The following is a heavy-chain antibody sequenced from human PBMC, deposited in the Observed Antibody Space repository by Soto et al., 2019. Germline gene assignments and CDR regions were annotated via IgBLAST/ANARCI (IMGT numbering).Heavy chain of an antibody. D-gene: IGHD6-13*01. CDR3: ARQQQLDR. Sequence: SETLSLTCTVSGGSISSSSYYWGWIRQPPGKGLEWIGNIYYSGSTDYNPSLKSRVTISVDRAKNQFSLKLTSVTAADTATYYCARQQQLDRWGQGILATVSS. CDR2: IYYSGST. V-gene: IGHV4-39*01. J-gene: IGHJ5*02. CDR1: GGSISSSSYY.